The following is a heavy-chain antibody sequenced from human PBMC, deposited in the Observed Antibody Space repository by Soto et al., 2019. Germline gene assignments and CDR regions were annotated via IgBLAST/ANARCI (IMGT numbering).Heavy chain of an antibody. CDR3: XRESEDLTSNFDY. V-gene: IGHV3-21*06. CDR1: GFTFTRYS. CDR2: ISSTTNYI. Sequence: EVQLVESGGGLVKPGGSLRLSCAASGFTFTRYSMNWVRQAPGKGLEWVSSISSTTNYIYYGDSMKGRFTISRDNAKNSLYLEMNSXRAXXXXXXXXXRESEDLTSNFDYWGQXTXVTV. J-gene: IGHJ4*02.